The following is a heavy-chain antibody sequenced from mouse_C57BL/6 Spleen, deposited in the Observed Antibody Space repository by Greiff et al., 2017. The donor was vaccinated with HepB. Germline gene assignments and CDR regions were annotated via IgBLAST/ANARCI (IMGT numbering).Heavy chain of an antibody. CDR1: GFTFSSYG. CDR3: ASPDGYYFYYAMDY. CDR2: ISSGGSYT. Sequence: EVKLMESGGDLVKPGGSLKLSCAASGFTFSSYGMSWVRQTPDKRLEWVATISSGGSYTYYPDSVKGRFTISRDNAKNTLYLQMSSLKSEDTAMYYCASPDGYYFYYAMDYWGQGTSVTVSS. D-gene: IGHD2-3*01. V-gene: IGHV5-6*01. J-gene: IGHJ4*01.